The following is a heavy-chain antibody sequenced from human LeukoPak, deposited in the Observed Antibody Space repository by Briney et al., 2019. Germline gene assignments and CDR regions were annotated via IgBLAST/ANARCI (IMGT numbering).Heavy chain of an antibody. CDR2: IWFDGSVK. V-gene: IGHV3-33*06. CDR3: AKDTGVQFLEPAF. Sequence: QAGGSLRLSCAASGFTFNTYGMHWVRQAPGQGLEWVAAIWFDGSVKHYSDAVKGRITISRDNSLNTLYLQMNSLRVEDTAIYYCAKDTGVQFLEPAFWGQGTLVTVSS. D-gene: IGHD3-3*01. CDR1: GFTFNTYG. J-gene: IGHJ4*02.